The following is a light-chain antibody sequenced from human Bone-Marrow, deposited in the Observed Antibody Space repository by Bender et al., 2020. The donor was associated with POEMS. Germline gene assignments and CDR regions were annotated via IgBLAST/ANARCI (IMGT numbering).Light chain of an antibody. CDR3: CSSAGSSTPYV. CDR1: SNNVGTYNL. J-gene: IGLJ1*01. Sequence: QSALTQPASVSGSPGQSITISCTGTSNNVGTYNLVSWFQQHPGKVPKLMIFDVTNRPSGISNRFSGSKSGNTASLTISGLQADDEADYYCCSSAGSSTPYVFGPGTKVTVL. CDR2: DVT. V-gene: IGLV2-23*02.